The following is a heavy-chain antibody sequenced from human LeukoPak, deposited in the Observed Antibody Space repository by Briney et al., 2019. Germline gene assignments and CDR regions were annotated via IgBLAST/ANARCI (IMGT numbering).Heavy chain of an antibody. CDR3: ARGRYTYAGYYFDY. Sequence: SETLSLTCNVSGGSISSGSYYWHWIRQPPGKGLEWIGYIFYSRSPNYNPSLKSRVTISVDTSKDQFSLKLGSVTAADTAFYYCARGRYTYAGYYFDYWGRGTLVTVSS. D-gene: IGHD5-18*01. CDR2: IFYSRSP. V-gene: IGHV4-61*01. CDR1: GGSISSGSYY. J-gene: IGHJ4*02.